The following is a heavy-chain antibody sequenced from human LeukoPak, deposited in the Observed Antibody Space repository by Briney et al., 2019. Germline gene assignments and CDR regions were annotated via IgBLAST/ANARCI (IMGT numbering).Heavy chain of an antibody. J-gene: IGHJ6*02. V-gene: IGHV1-18*01. CDR3: ARALVDSSSWYRYYYYGMDV. D-gene: IGHD6-13*01. CDR1: GYTFTSYG. CDR2: TSAYNGNT. Sequence: ASVKVSCKASGYTFTSYGISWVRQAPGQGIEWMGWTSAYNGNTNYAQKLQGRVTMTTDTPTSTSYMELRSLRSDDTAVYYCARALVDSSSWYRYYYYGMDVWGQGTTVTVTS.